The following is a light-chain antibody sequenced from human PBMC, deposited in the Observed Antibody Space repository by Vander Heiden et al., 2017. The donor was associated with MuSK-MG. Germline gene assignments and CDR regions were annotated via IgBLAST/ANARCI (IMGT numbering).Light chain of an antibody. J-gene: IGKJ2*01. CDR1: RGLSTW. CDR3: QQANSFPRT. Sequence: DIQMTQSPSSVSASVGDTVTITCRASRGLSTWLAWYQQKPGQAPKLLIYAASTLQSGVPSRFSGNGSGTDFTLTISSLQPEDFATYFCQQANSFPRTFGQGTKIEIK. V-gene: IGKV1-12*01. CDR2: AAS.